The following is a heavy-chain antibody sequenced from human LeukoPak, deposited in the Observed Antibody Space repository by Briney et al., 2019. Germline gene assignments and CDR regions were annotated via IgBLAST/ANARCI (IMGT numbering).Heavy chain of an antibody. Sequence: GESLKISCQTSGYSFITYWIAWVRQVPGKGLEWMGIIYPGDSDTRYSPSFQGQVTISADKSISTAYLQWRSLKASDTAMYYCARSFGEYLSGAFDIWGQGTMVTVSS. CDR2: IYPGDSDT. D-gene: IGHD3-10*01. CDR3: ARSFGEYLSGAFDI. V-gene: IGHV5-51*01. J-gene: IGHJ3*02. CDR1: GYSFITYW.